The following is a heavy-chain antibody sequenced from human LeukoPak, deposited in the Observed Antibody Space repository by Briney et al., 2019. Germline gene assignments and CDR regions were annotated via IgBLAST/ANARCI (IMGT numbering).Heavy chain of an antibody. CDR2: IRSKANSYAT. J-gene: IGHJ6*04. CDR3: TRHQSEAV. V-gene: IGHV3-73*01. Sequence: PGGSLRLSCAASGFTFSGSAMHWVRQASGKGLEWVGRIRSKANSYATAYAASVKGRFTISRDDSKNTAYLQMNSLKIEDTAVYYCTRHQSEAVWGKGTTVTVSS. CDR1: GFTFSGSA.